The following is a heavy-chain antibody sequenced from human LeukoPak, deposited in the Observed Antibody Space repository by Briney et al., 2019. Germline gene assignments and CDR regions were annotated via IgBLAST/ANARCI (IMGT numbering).Heavy chain of an antibody. CDR2: INSDGSTT. Sequence: GGSLRLSCAASGFTFSSHWMHWVRQAPGKGLVWVSRINSDGSTTTYADSVKGRFTISRDNANNTLYLQMSSLRAEGTAVYYCARERGSGSYRDDYWGQGTLVTVSS. V-gene: IGHV3-74*01. CDR3: ARERGSGSYRDDY. CDR1: GFTFSSHW. J-gene: IGHJ4*02. D-gene: IGHD1-26*01.